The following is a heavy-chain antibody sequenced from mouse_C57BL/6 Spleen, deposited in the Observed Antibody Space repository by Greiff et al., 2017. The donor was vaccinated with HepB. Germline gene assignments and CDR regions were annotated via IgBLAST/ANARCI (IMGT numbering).Heavy chain of an antibody. V-gene: IGHV1-64*01. Sequence: VQLQQSGAELVKPGASVKLSCKASGYTFTSYWMHWVKQRPGQGLEWIGMIHPNSGSTNYNEKFKSKATLTVDKSSSTAYMQLSSLTSEDSAVYYCAREGWLPSYYYAMDYWGQGTSVTVSS. CDR1: GYTFTSYW. J-gene: IGHJ4*01. D-gene: IGHD2-3*01. CDR3: AREGWLPSYYYAMDY. CDR2: IHPNSGST.